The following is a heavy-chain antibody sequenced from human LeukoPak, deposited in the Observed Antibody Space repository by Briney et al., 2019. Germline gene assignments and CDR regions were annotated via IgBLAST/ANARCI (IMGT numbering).Heavy chain of an antibody. Sequence: QAGRSLRLSCAASGFTFSSYGMHWVRQAPGKGLEWVAVIWYDGSNKYYADSVKGRFTISRDNSKNTLYLQMNSLRAEDTAVYYCARDKYSSRLDYWGQGTLVTVSS. V-gene: IGHV3-33*01. J-gene: IGHJ4*02. CDR1: GFTFSSYG. CDR2: IWYDGSNK. CDR3: ARDKYSSRLDY. D-gene: IGHD6-13*01.